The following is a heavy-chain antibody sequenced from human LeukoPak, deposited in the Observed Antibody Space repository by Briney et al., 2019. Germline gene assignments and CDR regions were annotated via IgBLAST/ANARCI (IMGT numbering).Heavy chain of an antibody. CDR1: GGSIGSSSYY. J-gene: IGHJ4*02. V-gene: IGHV4-39*01. CDR2: IYYSGST. D-gene: IGHD5-12*01. CDR3: ARRGWLRHFDY. Sequence: PSETLSLTCTVSGGSIGSSSYYWGWIRQPPGKGLEWIGSIYYSGSTYYNPSLKSRVTISVDTSKNQFSLKLSSVTAADTAVYYCARRGWLRHFDYWGQGTLVTVSS.